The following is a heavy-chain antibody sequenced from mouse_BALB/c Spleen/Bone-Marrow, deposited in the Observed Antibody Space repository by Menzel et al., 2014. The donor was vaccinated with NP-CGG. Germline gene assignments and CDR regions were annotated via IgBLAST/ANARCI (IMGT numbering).Heavy chain of an antibody. V-gene: IGHV1-14*01. CDR1: GYTFASYV. D-gene: IGHD2-10*02. CDR2: INPYNDGT. CDR3: ARGGYGNVYYAMDY. J-gene: IGHJ4*01. Sequence: EVQLQESGPELVKPGASVKMSCKASGYTFASYVMHWVKQKPGQGLEWIGYINPYNDGTKYNEKFKGKATLTSDKSSSTAYMELSSLTSEDSAVYYCARGGYGNVYYAMDYWDQGTSVTVSS.